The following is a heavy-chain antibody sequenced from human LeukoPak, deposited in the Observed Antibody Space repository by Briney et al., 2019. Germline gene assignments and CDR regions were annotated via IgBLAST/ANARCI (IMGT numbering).Heavy chain of an antibody. CDR1: GFTFSSYA. V-gene: IGHV3-53*01. Sequence: PGGSLRLSCAASGFTFSSYAMSWVRQAPGKGLEWVSVIYSGGSTYYADSVKGRFTISRDNSKNTLYLQMNSLRAEDTAVYYCARDLPPVWFDPWGQGTLVTVSS. J-gene: IGHJ5*02. CDR3: ARDLPPVWFDP. CDR2: IYSGGST.